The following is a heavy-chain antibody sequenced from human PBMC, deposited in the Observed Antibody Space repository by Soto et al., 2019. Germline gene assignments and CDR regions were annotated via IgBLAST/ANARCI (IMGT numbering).Heavy chain of an antibody. Sequence: PSETLSLTCAVYGGSFSGYYWSWIRQPPGKGLEWIGEINHSGSTNYNPPLKSRVTISVDTSKNQFSLKLSSVTAADTAVYYCARGGRGNYGSGSYYNVHHYYGMDVWGQGTTVTVSS. CDR2: INHSGST. J-gene: IGHJ6*02. CDR1: GGSFSGYY. V-gene: IGHV4-34*01. D-gene: IGHD3-10*01. CDR3: ARGGRGNYGSGSYYNVHHYYGMDV.